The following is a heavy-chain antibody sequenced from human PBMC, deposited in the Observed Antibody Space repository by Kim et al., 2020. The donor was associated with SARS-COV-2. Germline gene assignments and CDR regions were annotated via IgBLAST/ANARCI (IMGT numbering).Heavy chain of an antibody. CDR1: GFTFSDYY. V-gene: IGHV3-11*05. CDR3: ATVVLEYCSSTSCYGFDY. Sequence: GGSLRLSCAASGFTFSDYYMSWIRQAPGKGLEWVSYISSSSSYTNYADSVKGRFTISRDNAKNSLYLQMNSLRAEDAAVYYCATVVLEYCSSTSCYGFDYWGQGTLVTVSS. CDR2: ISSSSSYT. D-gene: IGHD2-2*01. J-gene: IGHJ4*02.